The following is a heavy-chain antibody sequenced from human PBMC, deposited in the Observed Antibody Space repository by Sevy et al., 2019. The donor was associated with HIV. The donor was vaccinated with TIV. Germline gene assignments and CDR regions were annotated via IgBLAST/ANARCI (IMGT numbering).Heavy chain of an antibody. CDR3: ARDSNYYDSSGYYRGAAFDI. CDR1: GFTFSSYA. V-gene: IGHV3-30-3*01. CDR2: ISYDGSNK. J-gene: IGHJ3*02. Sequence: GGSLRLSCAASGFTFSSYAMHWVRQAPGKGLEWVAVISYDGSNKYYADPVKGRFTISRDNSKNTLYLQMNSLRAEDTAVYYCARDSNYYDSSGYYRGAAFDIWGQGTMVTVSS. D-gene: IGHD3-22*01.